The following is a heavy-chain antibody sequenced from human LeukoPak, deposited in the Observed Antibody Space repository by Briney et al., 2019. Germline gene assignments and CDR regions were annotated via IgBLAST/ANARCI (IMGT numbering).Heavy chain of an antibody. CDR3: ARDYYGSGSYH. Sequence: GGSLRLSCAASGFTFSSYEMNWVRQAPGKGLEWVSYISSSGSTIYYADSVKGRFTISRDNAKNSLYLQMNSLRAEDTAVYYCARDYYGSGSYHWGQGTLVTVSS. V-gene: IGHV3-48*03. CDR2: ISSSGSTI. D-gene: IGHD3-10*01. CDR1: GFTFSSYE. J-gene: IGHJ5*02.